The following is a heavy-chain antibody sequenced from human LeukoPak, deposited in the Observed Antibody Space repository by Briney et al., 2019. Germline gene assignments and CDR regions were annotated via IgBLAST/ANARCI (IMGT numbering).Heavy chain of an antibody. Sequence: ASVKVSCTASGYTFTSYAMHWVRQAPGQRLEWMGWINAGNGNTKYSQKFQGRVTITRDTSASTAYMELSSLRSEDTAVYYCARPLRNYYDSSGYSFDYWGQGTLVTVSS. J-gene: IGHJ4*02. CDR2: INAGNGNT. D-gene: IGHD3-22*01. CDR3: ARPLRNYYDSSGYSFDY. CDR1: GYTFTSYA. V-gene: IGHV1-3*01.